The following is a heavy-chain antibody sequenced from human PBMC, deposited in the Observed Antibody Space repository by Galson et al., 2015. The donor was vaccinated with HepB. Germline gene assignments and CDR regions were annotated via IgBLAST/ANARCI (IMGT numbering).Heavy chain of an antibody. CDR3: ARDQVDSRASGGGLYMDV. CDR1: GFTFSSYG. J-gene: IGHJ6*03. Sequence: SLRLSCAASGFTFSSYGMHWVRQAPGKGLEWVAVIWYDGSNKYYADSVKGRFTISRDNSKNTLYLQMNSLRAEDTAVYYCARDQVDSRASGGGLYMDVWGKGTTVTVSS. CDR2: IWYDGSNK. V-gene: IGHV3-33*01. D-gene: IGHD5-12*01.